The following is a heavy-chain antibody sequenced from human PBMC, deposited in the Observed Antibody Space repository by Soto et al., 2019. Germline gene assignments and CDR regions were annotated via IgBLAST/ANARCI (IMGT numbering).Heavy chain of an antibody. J-gene: IGHJ4*02. CDR1: GFTVSSNY. CDR3: ARDGSFSSSSPFDY. Sequence: GSLGLSCAASGFTVSSNYMSWVRQAPGKGLEWVSVIYSGGSTYYADSVKGRFTISRDNSKNTLYLQMNSLRAEDTAVYYCARDGSFSSSSPFDYWGQGTLVTVSS. D-gene: IGHD6-6*01. V-gene: IGHV3-66*01. CDR2: IYSGGST.